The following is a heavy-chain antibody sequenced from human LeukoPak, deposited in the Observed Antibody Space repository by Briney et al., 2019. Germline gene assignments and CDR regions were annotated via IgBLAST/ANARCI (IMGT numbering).Heavy chain of an antibody. CDR1: GGSISSYY. Sequence: SETLSLTCTVSGGSISSYYWSWIRQPPGKGLEGIGYIYYSGSTNYNPSLKSRVTISVETSKNQFSLKLSYVTAADTAVYYCGRVMTKYYDSSGYYLPPAEYFQHWGQGTLVTVSS. J-gene: IGHJ1*01. V-gene: IGHV4-59*01. CDR2: IYYSGST. D-gene: IGHD3-22*01. CDR3: GRVMTKYYDSSGYYLPPAEYFQH.